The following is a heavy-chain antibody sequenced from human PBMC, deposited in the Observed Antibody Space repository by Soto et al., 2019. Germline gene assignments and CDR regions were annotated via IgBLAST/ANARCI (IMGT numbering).Heavy chain of an antibody. J-gene: IGHJ4*02. CDR2: INPIFGTT. Sequence: QEQLVQSGAEVKKPGSSVKVSCKASGGTFSTHAITWVRQAPGQGLEWMGGINPIFGTTNYAQKFQGRLTITADKSTTTAYMELSSLRSDDSVVYYCARSYSFGGVISPTFDYWGQGTLVTVSS. V-gene: IGHV1-69*06. D-gene: IGHD3-16*02. CDR1: GGTFSTHA. CDR3: ARSYSFGGVISPTFDY.